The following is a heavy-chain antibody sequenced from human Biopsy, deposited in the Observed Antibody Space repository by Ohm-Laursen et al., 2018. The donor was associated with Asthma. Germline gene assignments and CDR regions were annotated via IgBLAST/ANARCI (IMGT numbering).Heavy chain of an antibody. CDR3: ARAVSSSSYWYFDL. V-gene: IGHV4-39*02. D-gene: IGHD6-6*01. CDR2: IYYSGRT. CDR1: GDAMSTSGAY. Sequence: SDTLSLTWIVAGDAMSTSGAYWGWIPQSPGKGLEWIGSIYYSGRTYYNPSLECRVTISAATTENHFSLKVPFFTAADTAVYYCARAVSSSSYWYFDLWGRGDLVTVSS. J-gene: IGHJ2*01.